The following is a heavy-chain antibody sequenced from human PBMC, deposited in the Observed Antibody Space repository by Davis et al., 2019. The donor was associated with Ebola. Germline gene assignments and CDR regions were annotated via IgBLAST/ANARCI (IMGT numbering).Heavy chain of an antibody. CDR2: INSDGSSS. CDR3: VPGTWI. D-gene: IGHD5-18*01. V-gene: IGHV3-74*03. J-gene: IGHJ4*02. CDR1: GFTFSKYW. Sequence: GESLKISCAASGFTFSKYWMHWVRQTPGKGLMWVSRINSDGSSSTREYADSVKGRFTISRDNAKNSLYLQMNTLRVEDTAIYYCVPGTWIRGQGTLVTVSS.